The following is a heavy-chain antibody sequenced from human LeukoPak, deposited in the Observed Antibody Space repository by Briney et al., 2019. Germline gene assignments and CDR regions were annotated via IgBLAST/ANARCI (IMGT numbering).Heavy chain of an antibody. Sequence: PSETLSLTCAVYGGSFSGYYWSWIRHPPGKGLEWIGEINHSGSTNYNPSLKSRVTISVDTSKNQFSLKLSSVTAADTAVYYCARSYSSSWGRAWFDPWGQGTLVTVSS. CDR1: GGSFSGYY. D-gene: IGHD6-13*01. V-gene: IGHV4-34*01. CDR3: ARSYSSSWGRAWFDP. CDR2: INHSGST. J-gene: IGHJ5*02.